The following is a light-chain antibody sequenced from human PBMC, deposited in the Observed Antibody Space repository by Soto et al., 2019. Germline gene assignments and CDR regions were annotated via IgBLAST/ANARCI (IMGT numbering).Light chain of an antibody. CDR2: DAS. V-gene: IGKV3-11*01. CDR1: QSVSNY. CDR3: QQRSDWPLT. J-gene: IGKJ4*01. Sequence: EIVLTKSQATLSLSPGERATPSCRASQSVSNYLAWYQQRPGQAPRLLIYDASNRATGIPARFSGSGSGTDFTLTISSLEPEDVAVYYCQQRSDWPLTFGGGTKVEIK.